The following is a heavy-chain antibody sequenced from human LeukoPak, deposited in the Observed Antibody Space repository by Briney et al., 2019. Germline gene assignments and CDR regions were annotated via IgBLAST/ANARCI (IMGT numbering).Heavy chain of an antibody. J-gene: IGHJ4*02. Sequence: GGSLRLSCAASGFTVSSNYMSWVRQAPGKGLEWVSVIYSGGTTYYADSVKGRFTISRDNSKNTLYLQMNSLRADDTAVYYCARVGPVGSSWASPNFDYWGQGTLVTVSS. V-gene: IGHV3-53*01. CDR1: GFTVSSNY. CDR2: IYSGGTT. D-gene: IGHD6-13*01. CDR3: ARVGPVGSSWASPNFDY.